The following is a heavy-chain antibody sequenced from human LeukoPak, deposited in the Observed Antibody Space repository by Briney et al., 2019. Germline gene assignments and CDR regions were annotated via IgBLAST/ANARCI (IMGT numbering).Heavy chain of an antibody. Sequence: SVKVSCKAAGATFSSYAISWVRQSPGQGLGWMGGIIAIFGKANYAQKFQGRVTITTDESTSTAYMELSSLRSEDTAVYYCARGGRMVIANWFDPWRQGTLVSDSS. CDR3: ARGGRMVIANWFDP. CDR2: IIAIFGKA. D-gene: IGHD3-22*01. J-gene: IGHJ5*02. CDR1: GATFSSYA. V-gene: IGHV1-69*05.